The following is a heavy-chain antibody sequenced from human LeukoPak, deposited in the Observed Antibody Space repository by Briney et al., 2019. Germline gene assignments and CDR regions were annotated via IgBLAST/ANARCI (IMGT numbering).Heavy chain of an antibody. CDR1: GFTFNNYA. V-gene: IGHV3-23*01. CDR2: ISSGGST. D-gene: IGHD6-6*01. J-gene: IGHJ4*02. Sequence: GRSLRPSCAAAGFTFNNYAMSWVRQAPGKGLKWVSGISSGGSTYYADSVKGRFTISRDNSKNTLFLQMNSLRAEDTAVYYCAKDTYSSSPYYFDYWGQGTLVTVSS. CDR3: AKDTYSSSPYYFDY.